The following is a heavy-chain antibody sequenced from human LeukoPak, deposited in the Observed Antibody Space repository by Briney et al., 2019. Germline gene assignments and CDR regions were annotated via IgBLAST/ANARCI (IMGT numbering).Heavy chain of an antibody. Sequence: PMASVTVSCKASGGTFSSYAISWVRQAPGQGLEWMGGIIPIFGTANYAQKFQGRVTITTDESTSTAYMELSSLRSEDTAVYYCARGGHLTTVTKLGYWGQGTLVTVSS. J-gene: IGHJ4*02. CDR2: IIPIFGTA. D-gene: IGHD4-17*01. CDR3: ARGGHLTTVTKLGY. V-gene: IGHV1-69*05. CDR1: GGTFSSYA.